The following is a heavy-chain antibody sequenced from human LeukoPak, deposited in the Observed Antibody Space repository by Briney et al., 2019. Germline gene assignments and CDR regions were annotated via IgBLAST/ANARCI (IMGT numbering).Heavy chain of an antibody. CDR3: AKEWLDRWSTELDC. CDR1: GYTFTSYG. D-gene: IGHD5-18*01. J-gene: IGHJ4*02. CDR2: ISAYNDNT. V-gene: IGHV1-18*01. Sequence: ASVKVSCKASGYTFTSYGISWVRQAPGQGLEWMGWISAYNDNTNYAQKLQGRVTMTTDTSTSTAYMELRSLRSDDTAVYYCAKEWLDRWSTELDCWGQGTLVTVSS.